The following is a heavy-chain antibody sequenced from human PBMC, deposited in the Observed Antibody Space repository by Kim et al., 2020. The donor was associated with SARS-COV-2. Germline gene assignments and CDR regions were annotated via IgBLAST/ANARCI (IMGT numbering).Heavy chain of an antibody. D-gene: IGHD3-22*01. CDR1: GGSISSGGYY. Sequence: SETLSLTCTVSGGSISSGGYYWSWIRQHPGKGLEWIGYIYYSGSTYYNPSLKSRVTISVDTSKNLFSLKLSSVTAADTAVYYCARGPTRITMIVVVTHWYFDLWGRGTLVTVSS. CDR3: ARGPTRITMIVVVTHWYFDL. CDR2: IYYSGST. V-gene: IGHV4-31*03. J-gene: IGHJ2*01.